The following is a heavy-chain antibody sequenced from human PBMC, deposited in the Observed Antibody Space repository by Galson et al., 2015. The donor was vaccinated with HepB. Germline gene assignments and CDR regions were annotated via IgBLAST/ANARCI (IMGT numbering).Heavy chain of an antibody. CDR2: IFHSGTT. D-gene: IGHD6-13*01. Sequence: SETLSLTCAVSGGSISSYSSWSWVRQPPGKGLEWIGSIFHSGTTYYNPSLKSRVTISVDTSKNQFSLKLSSVTAVDTAVYYCARAAAADYWGQGILVTVSS. J-gene: IGHJ4*02. CDR3: ARAAAADY. CDR1: GGSISSYSS. V-gene: IGHV4-38-2*01.